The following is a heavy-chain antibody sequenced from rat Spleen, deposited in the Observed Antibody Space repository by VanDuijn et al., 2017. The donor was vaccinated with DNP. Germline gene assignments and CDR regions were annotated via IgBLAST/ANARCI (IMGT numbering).Heavy chain of an antibody. J-gene: IGHJ2*01. CDR2: ISCDRSDT. D-gene: IGHD1-4*01. Sequence: EVQLVESGGGLVQPGRSLKLSCAVSGITFSDHNMAWVRQAPKKGLEWVATISCDRSDTYYRDSVRGRFPISRDNAKSTLYLQMDSLRSEDTATYYCAGRPPPTRGPFDYWGQGVTVTVSS. V-gene: IGHV5-7*01. CDR1: GITFSDHN. CDR3: AGRPPPTRGPFDY.